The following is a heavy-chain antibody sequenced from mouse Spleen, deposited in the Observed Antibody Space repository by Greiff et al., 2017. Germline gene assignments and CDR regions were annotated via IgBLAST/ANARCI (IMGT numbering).Heavy chain of an antibody. V-gene: IGHV3-6*01. D-gene: IGHD2-3*01. J-gene: IGHJ1*01. CDR3: ARGGGYYLNWYFDV. Sequence: EVHLVESGPGLVKPSQSLSLTCSVTGYSITSGYYWNWIRQFPGNKLEWMGYISYDGSNNYNPSLKNRISITRDTSKNQFFLKLNSVTTEDTATYYCARGGGYYLNWYFDVWGAGTTVTVSS. CDR1: GYSITSGYY. CDR2: ISYDGSN.